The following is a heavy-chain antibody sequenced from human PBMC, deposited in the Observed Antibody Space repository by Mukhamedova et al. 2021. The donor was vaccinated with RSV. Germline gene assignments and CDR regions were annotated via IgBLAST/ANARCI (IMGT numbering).Heavy chain of an antibody. Sequence: QAPGKGLEWVSGICGSGGSTYYADSVKGRFTISRDNSKNTLYLQMNSLRAEDTAVYYCAKRRSSSWGFDYWGQGTLVTVSS. V-gene: IGHV3-23*01. CDR2: ICGSGGST. D-gene: IGHD6-13*01. J-gene: IGHJ4*02. CDR3: AKRRSSSWGFDY.